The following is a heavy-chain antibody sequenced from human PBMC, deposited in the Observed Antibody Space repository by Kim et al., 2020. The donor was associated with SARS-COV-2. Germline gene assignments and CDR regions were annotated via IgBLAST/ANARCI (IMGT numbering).Heavy chain of an antibody. D-gene: IGHD3-10*01. J-gene: IGHJ4*02. CDR3: TTLGWDRDLLWFGETYSEY. CDR2: IKSKTDGGTT. V-gene: IGHV3-15*01. CDR1: GFTFSNAW. Sequence: GGSLRLSCAASGFTFSNAWMSWVRQAPGKGLEWVGRIKSKTDGGTTDYAAPVKGRFTISRDDSKNTLYLQMNSLKTEDTAVYYCTTLGWDRDLLWFGETYSEYWGQGTLVTVSS.